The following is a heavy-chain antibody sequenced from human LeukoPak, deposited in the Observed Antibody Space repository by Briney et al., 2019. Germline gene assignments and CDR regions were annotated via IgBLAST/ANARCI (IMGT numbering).Heavy chain of an antibody. CDR3: ARLHTVPTYWFDP. CDR1: GGSISSYY. V-gene: IGHV4-59*08. Sequence: SETLSLTCTVSGGSISSYYWSWIRQPPGKGLEWIGYIYYSGSTNYNPSLKSRVTISVDTSKNQFSLKLGSVTAAETAVYYCARLHTVPTYWFDPWGQGTLVTVSS. CDR2: IYYSGST. J-gene: IGHJ5*02. D-gene: IGHD4-11*01.